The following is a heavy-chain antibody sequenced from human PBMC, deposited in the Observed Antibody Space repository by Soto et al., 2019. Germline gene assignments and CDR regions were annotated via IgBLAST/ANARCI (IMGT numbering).Heavy chain of an antibody. CDR2: VSGSAGST. V-gene: IGHV3-23*01. CDR3: AKDASSGITSFDS. J-gene: IGHJ2*01. CDR1: GFTFSSYA. D-gene: IGHD3-3*01. Sequence: EVQLLESGGGLVQPGGSLRLSCAASGFTFSSYAMSWVRQAPGKGLEWVSVVSGSAGSTYYADSVKGRFTISRDNSKNTPYLQMNSLRAEDTAVYYCAKDASSGITSFDSWGRGTVVTGSS.